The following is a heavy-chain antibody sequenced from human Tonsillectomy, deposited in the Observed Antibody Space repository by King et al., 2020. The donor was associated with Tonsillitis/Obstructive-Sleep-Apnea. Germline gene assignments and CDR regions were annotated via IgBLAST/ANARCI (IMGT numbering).Heavy chain of an antibody. V-gene: IGHV1-69*12. D-gene: IGHD1-7*01. CDR2: IIPIYGIT. CDR1: GGTFSSYA. CDR3: ARTSSGTTHRDV. J-gene: IGHJ6*03. Sequence: VQLVQSGAEVKKPGSSVKVSCKASGGTFSSYAISWVRQVPGQGLEWMGGIIPIYGITSYAQKFQGRVTITADEATITAYMDLSSLRSEATAVYYCARTSSGTTHRDVWGKGTPVTVSS.